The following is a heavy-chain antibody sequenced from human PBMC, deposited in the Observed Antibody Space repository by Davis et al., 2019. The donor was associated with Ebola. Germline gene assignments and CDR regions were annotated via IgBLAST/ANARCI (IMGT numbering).Heavy chain of an antibody. D-gene: IGHD6-19*01. J-gene: IGHJ6*02. CDR3: ARDRGPYSSGWHYYYYYGMDV. Sequence: SETLSLTCTVSGGSISRNTNYWGWIRQPPGKGLEWIGSIGSMFYSGSTHYNPSLKSRVTISVDTSKNQFSLKLSSVTAADTAVYYCARDRGPYSSGWHYYYYYGMDVWGQGTTVTVSS. CDR1: GGSISRNTNY. V-gene: IGHV4-39*07. CDR2: MFYSGST.